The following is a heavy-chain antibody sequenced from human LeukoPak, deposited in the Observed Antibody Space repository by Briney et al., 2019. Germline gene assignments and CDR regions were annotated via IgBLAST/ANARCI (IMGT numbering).Heavy chain of an antibody. CDR2: INPNSGGT. CDR1: GYTFTGYY. D-gene: IGHD1-1*01. Sequence: ASVKVSCKTSGYTFTGYYIHWVRQAPGLGLEWMGWINPNSGGTHYAQKFQGSVTMTRDTSISTAYMELSRLRSDDTAVYYCASPRIRNVFDIWGQGTMVTVSS. CDR3: ASPRIRNVFDI. V-gene: IGHV1-2*02. J-gene: IGHJ3*02.